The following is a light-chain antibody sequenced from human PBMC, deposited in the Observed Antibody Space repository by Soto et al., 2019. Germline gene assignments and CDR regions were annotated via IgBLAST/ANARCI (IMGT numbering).Light chain of an antibody. V-gene: IGKV1-5*03. CDR3: QQYNSFSSWT. J-gene: IGKJ1*01. CDR2: KAS. Sequence: DIQMTQSPSTLSASVGDRVTITCRASQSISPWLAWYQQKPGKAPKLLIYKASSLESGVPSRFSGSRSGTEFTLTISSLQPDDFATYYCQQYNSFSSWTFDQGTKVEIK. CDR1: QSISPW.